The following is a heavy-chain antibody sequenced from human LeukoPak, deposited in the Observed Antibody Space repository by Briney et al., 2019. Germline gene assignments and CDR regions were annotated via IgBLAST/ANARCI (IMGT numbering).Heavy chain of an antibody. J-gene: IGHJ4*02. V-gene: IGHV3-23*01. D-gene: IGHD1-26*01. CDR3: AKDLRSGTYYNGDFDY. CDR2: ISGSGGST. CDR1: GSTFSSYA. Sequence: SGGSLRLSCAASGSTFSSYAMSWVRQAPGKGLEWVSTISGSGGSTFYADSVKGRFAISRDNSKNTLNLQMNSLRAEDTAVYYCAKDLRSGTYYNGDFDYWGQGTLVTVSS.